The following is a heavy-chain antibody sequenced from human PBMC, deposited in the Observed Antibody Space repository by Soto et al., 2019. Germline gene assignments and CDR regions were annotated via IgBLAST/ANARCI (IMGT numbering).Heavy chain of an antibody. Sequence: PSETLSLTCTVSGGSISSSSYYWGWIRQPPGKGLEWIGSIFYSGSTYYNPSLKSRVTISVDRSKNQFSLKLSSVTAADTAVYYCARENVVAIDYWGQGTLVTVSS. CDR3: ARENVVAIDY. CDR2: IFYSGST. D-gene: IGHD2-21*01. V-gene: IGHV4-39*07. J-gene: IGHJ4*02. CDR1: GGSISSSSYY.